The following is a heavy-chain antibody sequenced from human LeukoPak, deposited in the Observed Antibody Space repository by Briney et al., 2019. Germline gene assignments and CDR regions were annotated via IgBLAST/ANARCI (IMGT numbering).Heavy chain of an antibody. D-gene: IGHD6-13*01. Sequence: PGRSLRHSCAASGFTFSSYAMHSVRQAPGKGLEWVAVISYDGNNKYYGDSVKGRFTISRDNSKNTLYLQMNILRAEDTAMYFCAREHIATSGNNWFDPWGQGTLVTVSS. J-gene: IGHJ5*02. V-gene: IGHV3-30*04. CDR3: AREHIATSGNNWFDP. CDR1: GFTFSSYA. CDR2: ISYDGNNK.